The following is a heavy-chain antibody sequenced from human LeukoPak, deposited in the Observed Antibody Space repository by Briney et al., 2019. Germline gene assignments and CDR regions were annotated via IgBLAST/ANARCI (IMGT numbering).Heavy chain of an antibody. CDR2: IYYSGST. CDR3: ARGSPYFYDSSGYYYFGY. V-gene: IGHV4-61*01. Sequence: KPSETLSLTCTVSGCSVNSGSFYWSWIRQPPGKGLEWIGYIYYSGSTNYNPSLKSRVTISLDTSKNQFSLKLSSVTAADTAVYYCARGSPYFYDSSGYYYFGYWGQGTLVTVSS. CDR1: GCSVNSGSFY. J-gene: IGHJ4*02. D-gene: IGHD3-22*01.